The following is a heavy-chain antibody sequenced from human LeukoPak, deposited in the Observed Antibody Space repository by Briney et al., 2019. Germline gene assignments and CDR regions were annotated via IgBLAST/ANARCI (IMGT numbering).Heavy chain of an antibody. V-gene: IGHV3-48*01. D-gene: IGHD3-22*01. J-gene: IGHJ3*02. CDR2: IGSTSSTI. CDR1: GFTFSSYT. CDR3: ARDHHRRLYDSQARDTFDI. Sequence: GGSPRLSCAASGFTFSSYTMNWVRQAPGKGLEWVSYIGSTSSTIYYADPVKGRFTISRDNAKNSLYLQMKSLRAEDTAVYYCARDHHRRLYDSQARDTFDIWGQGTMVTVSS.